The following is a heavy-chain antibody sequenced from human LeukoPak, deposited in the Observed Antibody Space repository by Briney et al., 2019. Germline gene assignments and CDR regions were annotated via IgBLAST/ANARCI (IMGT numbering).Heavy chain of an antibody. Sequence: ASVKVSCKASGYTFTSYGISWVRQAPGQGLEWMGWISAYNGNTNYAQKLQGRVTMTTDTSTSTAYMELRSLRSDDTAVYYCARAIVRATMRREVYWFDPWGQGTLVTVSS. CDR3: ARAIVRATMRREVYWFDP. CDR1: GYTFTSYG. V-gene: IGHV1-18*01. CDR2: ISAYNGNT. J-gene: IGHJ5*02. D-gene: IGHD1-26*01.